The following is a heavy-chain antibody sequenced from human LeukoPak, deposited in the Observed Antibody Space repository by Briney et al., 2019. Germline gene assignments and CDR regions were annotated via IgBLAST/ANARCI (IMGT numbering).Heavy chain of an antibody. CDR3: AKDLDWLLSDPGLDY. V-gene: IGHV3-23*01. CDR1: GFTFSSYA. Sequence: GGSLRLSCAASGFTFSSYAMGWVRQAPGKGLEWVSAISGSGGSTYYADSVKGRFTISRDNSKNTLYLQMNSLRAEDTAVYYCAKDLDWLLSDPGLDYWGQGTLVTVSS. D-gene: IGHD3-9*01. J-gene: IGHJ4*02. CDR2: ISGSGGST.